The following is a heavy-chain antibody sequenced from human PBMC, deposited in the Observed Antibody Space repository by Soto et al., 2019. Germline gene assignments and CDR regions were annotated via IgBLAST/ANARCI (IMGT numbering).Heavy chain of an antibody. CDR2: INHSGST. CDR1: GGSFSGYY. J-gene: IGHJ4*02. Sequence: QVQLQQWGAGLLKPSETLSLTCAVYGGSFSGYYWSWIRQPPGKGLEWIGEINHSGSTNYNPSLKSRVTISVDTSKNQFSLKLSSVTAADTAVYYCARSIAAASPNDYWGQGTLVTVSS. CDR3: ARSIAAASPNDY. D-gene: IGHD6-13*01. V-gene: IGHV4-34*01.